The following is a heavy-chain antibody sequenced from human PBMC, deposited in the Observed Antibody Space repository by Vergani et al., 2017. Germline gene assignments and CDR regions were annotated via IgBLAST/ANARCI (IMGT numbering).Heavy chain of an antibody. CDR3: AKVGRSEVAGTFGAFDI. CDR1: GFTFSSDA. Sequence: EVLLVESGGDLVQPGGSLRVSCAASGFTFSSDAMSWVRQAPGKGLEWVSAINRGSTTYYADSVKGRFTISRDNSKNTLFLHMNSLRPEDTAVYYCAKVGRSEVAGTFGAFDIWGQGTMVTVSS. CDR2: INRGSTT. J-gene: IGHJ3*02. V-gene: IGHV3-23*04. D-gene: IGHD6-19*01.